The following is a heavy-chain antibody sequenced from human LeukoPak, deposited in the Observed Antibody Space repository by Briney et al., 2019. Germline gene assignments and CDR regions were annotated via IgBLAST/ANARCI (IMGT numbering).Heavy chain of an antibody. J-gene: IGHJ3*02. Sequence: GGSLRLSCSVSGFTFSSYAMTWVRQAPGKGLEWVSVIYSGGSTYYADSVKGRFTISRDNSKSTLYLQMNSLRAEDTALYYCARGGDIVGDIRSAFDIWGPGTLVTVSS. V-gene: IGHV3-23*03. CDR3: ARGGDIVGDIRSAFDI. CDR2: IYSGGST. CDR1: GFTFSSYA. D-gene: IGHD1-26*01.